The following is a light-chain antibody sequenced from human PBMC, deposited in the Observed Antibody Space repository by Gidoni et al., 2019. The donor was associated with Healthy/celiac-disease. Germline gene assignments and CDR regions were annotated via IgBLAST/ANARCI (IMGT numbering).Light chain of an antibody. J-gene: IGKJ4*01. Sequence: EIVLTQSPATLSLSPGERATLSCRASQSVSRYLAWYQQKPGQAPRLLIYDASNRATGIPARFSGSGSGTDFTLTISSLEPEDFAVYYCQQRSNWPPGVTFGGXTKVEIK. V-gene: IGKV3-11*01. CDR2: DAS. CDR1: QSVSRY. CDR3: QQRSNWPPGVT.